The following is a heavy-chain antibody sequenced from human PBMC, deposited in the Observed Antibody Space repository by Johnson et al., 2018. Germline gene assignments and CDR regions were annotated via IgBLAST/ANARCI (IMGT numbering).Heavy chain of an antibody. J-gene: IGHJ1*01. V-gene: IGHV4-4*07. Sequence: QVQLQESGPGLVKPSETLSLTCTVSGASISSYYWSWIRQPAGKGLEWIGRIYTTGSSPSGTTNYNPSLKSRVTMSLDTSKNQTSVRLTSVTAADTAVYYCARGGVDLDTVPEYFQVWGQGTLVTVSS. CDR1: GASISSYY. CDR2: IYTTGSSPSGTT. CDR3: ARGGVDLDTVPEYFQV. D-gene: IGHD4-17*01.